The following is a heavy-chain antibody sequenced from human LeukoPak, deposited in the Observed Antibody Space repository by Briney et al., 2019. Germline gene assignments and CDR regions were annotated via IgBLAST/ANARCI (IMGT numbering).Heavy chain of an antibody. CDR1: GYSISSGYY. J-gene: IGHJ3*02. V-gene: IGHV4-38-2*02. CDR3: ARSYSSSWYSSFDI. CDR2: IYHSGST. D-gene: IGHD6-13*01. Sequence: SETLSLTCTVSGYSISSGYYWGWIRQPPGKGLEWIGSIYHSGSTYYNPSLKSRVTISVDTSKNQFSLKLGSVTAADTAVYYCARSYSSSWYSSFDIWGHGTMVTVSS.